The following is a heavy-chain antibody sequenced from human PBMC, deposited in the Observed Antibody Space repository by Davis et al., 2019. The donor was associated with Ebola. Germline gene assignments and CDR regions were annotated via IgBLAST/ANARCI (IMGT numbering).Heavy chain of an antibody. CDR1: GGSFSGYY. CDR3: RSTVTPH. CDR2: INHSGST. Sequence: MPSETLSPTCALYGGSFSGYYWSWIRQPPGKGLEWIGEINHSGSTNYNPSLNTQVTLSVDTSKNQLSLKLRSVTSADTAVYYRRSTVTPHWGQGTLVTVSS. V-gene: IGHV4-34*01. D-gene: IGHD4-17*01. J-gene: IGHJ4*02.